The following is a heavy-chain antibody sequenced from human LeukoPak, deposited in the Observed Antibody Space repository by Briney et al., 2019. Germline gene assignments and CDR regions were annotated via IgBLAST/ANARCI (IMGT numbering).Heavy chain of an antibody. Sequence: ASVKVSCKASGYTFTSYAMHWVRQAPGQRLEWMGWINAGNGNTKYSQEFQGRVTITRDTSASTAYMELSSLRSEDMAVYYCARDGAGSGSYLRGCWFDPWGQGTLVTVSS. CDR2: INAGNGNT. D-gene: IGHD3-10*01. V-gene: IGHV1-3*03. CDR3: ARDGAGSGSYLRGCWFDP. J-gene: IGHJ5*02. CDR1: GYTFTSYA.